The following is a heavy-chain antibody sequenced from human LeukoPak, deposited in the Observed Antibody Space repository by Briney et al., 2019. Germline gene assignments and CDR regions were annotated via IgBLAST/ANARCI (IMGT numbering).Heavy chain of an antibody. CDR2: INPNSGGT. CDR1: GYTFTGYY. Sequence: ASVKVSCKASGYTFTGYYMHWVRQAPGQGLEWMGWINPNSGGTNYAQKFQGRVTMTRDTSISTAYMELSGLRSDDTAVYYCARANRYCSGGSCYLFDPWGQGTLVTVSS. J-gene: IGHJ5*02. CDR3: ARANRYCSGGSCYLFDP. V-gene: IGHV1-2*02. D-gene: IGHD2-15*01.